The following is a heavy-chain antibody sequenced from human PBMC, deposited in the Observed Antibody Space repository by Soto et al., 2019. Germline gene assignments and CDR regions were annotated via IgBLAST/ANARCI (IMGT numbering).Heavy chain of an antibody. J-gene: IGHJ4*02. CDR3: AKEGYSYDPYYFDY. CDR1: GFILSSYG. Sequence: GGSLRLSCAASGFILSSYGMHWVRQAPGKGLEWVAVISYDGSNKYYADSVKGRFTISRDNSKNTLYLQMNSLRAEDTAVYYCAKEGYSYDPYYFDYWGQGTLVTVSS. CDR2: ISYDGSNK. V-gene: IGHV3-30*18. D-gene: IGHD5-18*01.